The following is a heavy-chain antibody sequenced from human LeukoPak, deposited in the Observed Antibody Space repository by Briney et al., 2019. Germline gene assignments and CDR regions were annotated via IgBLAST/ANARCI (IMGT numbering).Heavy chain of an antibody. J-gene: IGHJ4*02. Sequence: GGSLRPSCAASGFAFSSYGMHWVRQAPGKGLEWVAVISYDGSNKYYADSVKGRFTISRDNSKNTLYLQMNSLRAEDTAVYYCAKDVDYGDYGGYFDYWGQGTLVTVSS. V-gene: IGHV3-30*18. D-gene: IGHD4-17*01. CDR3: AKDVDYGDYGGYFDY. CDR1: GFAFSSYG. CDR2: ISYDGSNK.